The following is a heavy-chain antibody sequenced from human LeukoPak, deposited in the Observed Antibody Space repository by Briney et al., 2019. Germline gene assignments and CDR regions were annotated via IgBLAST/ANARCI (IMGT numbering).Heavy chain of an antibody. CDR3: ARSYAGEQFDY. CDR2: IYYSGST. CDR1: GGSISSYY. V-gene: IGHV4-59*08. D-gene: IGHD3-16*01. J-gene: IGHJ4*02. Sequence: SETLSLTCTVSGGSISSYYWSWIRQPPGKGLEWIGYIYYSGSTNYNPSLKSRVTISVDTSKNQFSLKLSSVTAADTAVYYCARSYAGEQFDYWGQGTLVTVSS.